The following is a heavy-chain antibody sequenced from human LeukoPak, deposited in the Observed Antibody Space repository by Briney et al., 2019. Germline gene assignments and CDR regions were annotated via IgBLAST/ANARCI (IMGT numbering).Heavy chain of an antibody. J-gene: IGHJ3*01. CDR2: ISGNSGNT. V-gene: IGHV1-18*01. CDR3: AKDPNGDYIGAYDF. Sequence: GASVKVSCKASGYTFSSYGISWVRQAPGQGLEWMGWISGNSGNTNYAQKFQVRVTMTTDTSTSTAYMELRSLRSGDTAVYYCAKDPNGDYIGAYDFWGQGTMVSVSS. CDR1: GYTFSSYG. D-gene: IGHD4-17*01.